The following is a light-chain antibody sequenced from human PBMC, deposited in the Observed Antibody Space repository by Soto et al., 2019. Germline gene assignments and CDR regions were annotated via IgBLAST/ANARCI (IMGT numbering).Light chain of an antibody. CDR2: DAS. CDR1: QSISSW. Sequence: DIQMTQSPSTLSASVGDRGTITCRASQSISSWLAWYQQKTGKXXKXXIYDASNLESGVPPRFSGSVSGTDFTLDISSLQPEDAETYYGLQDINYPWTFGQGTKVDIK. CDR3: LQDINYPWT. V-gene: IGKV1-5*01. J-gene: IGKJ1*01.